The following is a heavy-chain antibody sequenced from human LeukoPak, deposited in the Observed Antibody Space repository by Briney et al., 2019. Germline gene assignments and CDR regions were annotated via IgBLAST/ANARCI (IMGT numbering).Heavy chain of an antibody. V-gene: IGHV1-69*13. J-gene: IGHJ5*02. CDR1: GGTFSSYA. Sequence: GASVKVSCKASGGTFSSYAISWVRQAPGQGLEWMGGIIPIFGTANYAQKFQGRVTITADESTSTAYMELSSLRSEDTAVYYCARTSFDCSSTSCYEAWLDPWGQGTLVTVSS. CDR3: ARTSFDCSSTSCYEAWLDP. D-gene: IGHD2-2*01. CDR2: IIPIFGTA.